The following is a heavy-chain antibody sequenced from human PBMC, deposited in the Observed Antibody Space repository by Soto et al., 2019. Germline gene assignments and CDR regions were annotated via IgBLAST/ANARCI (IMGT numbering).Heavy chain of an antibody. J-gene: IGHJ4*02. D-gene: IGHD3-16*02. CDR3: ARGAFIVSPYTGIDS. CDR2: TYYRSKWYY. CDR1: GDSVSSNSVV. Sequence: SQTLSLTCAISGDSVSSNSVVWNWIRQSPSRGLEWLGRTYYRSKWYYEYAESVKSRIAINPDTSKNQFSLQLNSVTPEDTAVYYCARGAFIVSPYTGIDSWGQGPPVTV. V-gene: IGHV6-1*01.